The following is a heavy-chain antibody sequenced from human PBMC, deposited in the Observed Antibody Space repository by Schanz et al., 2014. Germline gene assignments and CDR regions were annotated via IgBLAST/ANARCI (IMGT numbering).Heavy chain of an antibody. D-gene: IGHD6-13*01. Sequence: EVKKPGASLNLSCKASNYFFTKYYIHCVRQAPGQGLEWMGILNPSGGSTSYAQKCQGRVYVPRETSTSTVFMEFRGQRSEDTALYDSATVHSARQISTEAATGATVEDYF. CDR1: NYFFTKYY. J-gene: IGHJ1*01. CDR3: ATVHSARQISTEAATGATVEDYF. V-gene: IGHV1-46*03. CDR2: LNPSGGST.